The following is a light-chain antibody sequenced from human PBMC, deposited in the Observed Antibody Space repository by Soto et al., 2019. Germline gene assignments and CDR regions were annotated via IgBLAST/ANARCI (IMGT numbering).Light chain of an antibody. CDR2: GAS. J-gene: IGKJ1*01. CDR1: HSVSSS. V-gene: IGKV3-15*01. CDR3: QQNYNSRWT. Sequence: EVVMTQSPATLSVSPGERATLSCRASHSVSSSLAWYQQKPGQAPRLLISGASTRAAGIPARFSGSGSGTDFTLTISSLQPEDFGTYYCQQNYNSRWTFGQGTEIEI.